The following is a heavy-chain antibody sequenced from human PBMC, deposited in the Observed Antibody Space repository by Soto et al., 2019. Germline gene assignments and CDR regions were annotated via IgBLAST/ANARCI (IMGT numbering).Heavy chain of an antibody. Sequence: QVQLVHSGAEVKKPGSSVRVSCKASGDTFTFYSINWVRQAPGLGLEWMGRINPILSMSNYAQRLQGRVTMTADKSTSTAYMELSSLRSEATAMYYCASSYGSGYRAFDYWGQGALVTVSS. CDR2: INPILSMS. J-gene: IGHJ4*02. CDR1: GDTFTFYS. V-gene: IGHV1-69*02. D-gene: IGHD3-10*01. CDR3: ASSYGSGYRAFDY.